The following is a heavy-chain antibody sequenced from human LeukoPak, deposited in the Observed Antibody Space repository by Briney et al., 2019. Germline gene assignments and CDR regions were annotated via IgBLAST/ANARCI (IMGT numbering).Heavy chain of an antibody. D-gene: IGHD4-17*01. CDR1: GGSFSGYY. Sequence: SSETLSLTCAVYGGSFSGYYWSWIRQPPGKGLEWIGEINHSGSTNYNPSLKSRVTISVDTSKNQFSLKLSSVTAADTAVYYCARHTSIRDAFDIWGQGTMVTVSS. CDR2: INHSGST. J-gene: IGHJ3*02. CDR3: ARHTSIRDAFDI. V-gene: IGHV4-34*01.